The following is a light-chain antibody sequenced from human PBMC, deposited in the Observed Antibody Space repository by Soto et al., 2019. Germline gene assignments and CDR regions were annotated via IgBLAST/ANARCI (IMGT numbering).Light chain of an antibody. CDR2: AAS. Sequence: DIQMTPSPSSLSASVRDRVTITCRASQDIINYLAWFQQRAGEAPKSLIYAASSLQSGVPSRFSGSGSGTDFTLTISSLQPEEFATYYCQQHRDYPLTFGGGTKVEI. J-gene: IGKJ4*01. CDR1: QDIINY. V-gene: IGKV1-16*01. CDR3: QQHRDYPLT.